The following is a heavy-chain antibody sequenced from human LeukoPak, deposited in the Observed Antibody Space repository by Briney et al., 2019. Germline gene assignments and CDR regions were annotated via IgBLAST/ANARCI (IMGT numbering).Heavy chain of an antibody. D-gene: IGHD3-10*01. CDR3: ARTDPTSYGYFDY. V-gene: IGHV3-7*01. CDR2: INQNGGVE. J-gene: IGHJ4*02. CDR1: GFTFSGFC. Sequence: GGSLRLSCAASGFTFSGFCMSWVRQAPGKGLEWVANINQNGGVEKYVDSVKGRFTISRDNAKNLLHLQMNSLRAEDTAVYYCARTDPTSYGYFDYWGQGTLVTVSS.